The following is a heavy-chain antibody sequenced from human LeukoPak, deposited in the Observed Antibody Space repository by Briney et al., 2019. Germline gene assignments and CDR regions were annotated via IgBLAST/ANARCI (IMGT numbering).Heavy chain of an antibody. V-gene: IGHV3-53*01. CDR3: ARGPRYSFY. CDR1: GFIFSHNY. D-gene: IGHD6-13*01. Sequence: GGSLRLSCAASGFIFSHNYMTWVRQAPGKGLEWISVIYIDGATYYADSVKGRFTISRDQANSTLYLQMNTLRDEDTAVYYCARGPRYSFYWGQGTLVSVSS. CDR2: IYIDGAT. J-gene: IGHJ4*02.